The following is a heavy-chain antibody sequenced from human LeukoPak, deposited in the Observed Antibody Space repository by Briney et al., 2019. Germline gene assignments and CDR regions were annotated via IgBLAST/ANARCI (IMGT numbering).Heavy chain of an antibody. V-gene: IGHV3-21*01. D-gene: IGHD6-13*01. CDR2: VSSSGTYI. CDR3: ARAEATAGTDWYFDL. J-gene: IGHJ2*01. Sequence: PEGSLRLSCAASGFIFSSYSMNWVRQAPGKGLEWVSSVSSSGTYIYYPDSVQGRFTISRDNAKNSLYLQMNSLRAEDTAVYYCARAEATAGTDWYFDLWGRGTLVTVSS. CDR1: GFIFSSYS.